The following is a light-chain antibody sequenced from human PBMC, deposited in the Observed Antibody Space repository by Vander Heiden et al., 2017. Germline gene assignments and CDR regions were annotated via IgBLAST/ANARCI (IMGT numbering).Light chain of an antibody. J-gene: IGKJ4*01. Sequence: DIVMTQSPLSLPVTPGEPASISCRSSQSLLHSNGYNYFDWYLQKPGQSPQLLIYLGSNRASGVPDRFSGSGSGTDFTLKISRVEAEDVGVYYCMQALQTPGTFGGGTKVEIK. CDR3: MQALQTPGT. V-gene: IGKV2-28*01. CDR2: LGS. CDR1: QSLLHSNGYNY.